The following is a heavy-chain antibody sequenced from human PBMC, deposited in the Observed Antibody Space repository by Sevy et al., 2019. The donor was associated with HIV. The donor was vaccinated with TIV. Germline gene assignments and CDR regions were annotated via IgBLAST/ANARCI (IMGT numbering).Heavy chain of an antibody. CDR3: AKDDLRITIFGVVIIEGYYGMDV. J-gene: IGHJ6*02. D-gene: IGHD3-3*01. V-gene: IGHV3-30*18. CDR1: GFTFSSYG. Sequence: GGSLRLSCAASGFTFSSYGMHWVRQAPGKGLEWVAVISYDGSNKYYADSVKGRFTISRDNSKNTLYLQMNSLRAEDTAVYYCAKDDLRITIFGVVIIEGYYGMDVWGQGTTVTVSS. CDR2: ISYDGSNK.